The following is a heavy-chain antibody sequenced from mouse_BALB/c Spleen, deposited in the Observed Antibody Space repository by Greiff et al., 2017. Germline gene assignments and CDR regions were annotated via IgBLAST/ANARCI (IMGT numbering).Heavy chain of an antibody. CDR3: ARESTIPDY. CDR1: GYTFTSYW. D-gene: IGHD2-1*01. V-gene: IGHV1-7*01. J-gene: IGHJ2*01. CDR2: INPSTGYT. Sequence: QVQLQQSGAELAKPGASVKMSCKASGYTFTSYWMHWVKQRPGQGLEWIGYINPSTGYTEYNQKFKDKATLTADKSSSTAYMQLSSLTSEDSAVYYCARESTIPDYWGQGTTRTVSS.